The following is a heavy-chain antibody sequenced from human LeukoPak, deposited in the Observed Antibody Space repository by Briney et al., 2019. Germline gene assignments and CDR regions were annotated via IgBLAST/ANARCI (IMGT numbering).Heavy chain of an antibody. D-gene: IGHD5-24*01. CDR1: GFTFSTYD. CDR3: ARLIAGDGYKSSMDGNVYFDY. J-gene: IGHJ4*02. CDR2: IRYDGSNK. V-gene: IGHV3-30*02. Sequence: GGSLRLSCGASGFTFSTYDMHWVRQAPGKGLEWVAFIRYDGSNKYYADSFKGRFTISRDNSKNTVYLQMNSLRAEDTAVYYCARLIAGDGYKSSMDGNVYFDYWGQGTLVTVSS.